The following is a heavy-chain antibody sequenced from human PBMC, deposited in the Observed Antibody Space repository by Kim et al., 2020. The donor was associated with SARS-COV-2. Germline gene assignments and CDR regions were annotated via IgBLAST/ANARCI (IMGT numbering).Heavy chain of an antibody. Sequence: GGSLRLSCAASRFTFSSSAMSWVRQAPGKGLEWVSGIYGNGSGTYYADSVKGRFTISRDNSKNTLYLQINNPRAEDTAVYYCAKHLHVTSVLFYWYFELWGRGNLVTVSS. D-gene: IGHD2-2*01. V-gene: IGHV3-23*05. J-gene: IGHJ2*01. CDR2: IYGNGSGT. CDR3: AKHLHVTSVLFYWYFEL. CDR1: RFTFSSSA.